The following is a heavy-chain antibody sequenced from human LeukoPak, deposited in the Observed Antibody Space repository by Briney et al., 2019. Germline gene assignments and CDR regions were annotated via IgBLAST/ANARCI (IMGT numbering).Heavy chain of an antibody. CDR3: ARDTHHVVVVAATTSDAFDI. J-gene: IGHJ3*02. D-gene: IGHD2-15*01. CDR1: SGSISTSNYY. CDR2: IFYTGST. V-gene: IGHV4-39*07. Sequence: SETLSLTCTVSSGSISTSNYYWGRVRQPPGTALEWIGNIFYTGSTYYSPSLKSRVTISVDTSKNQFSLKLSSVTAADTAVYYCARDTHHVVVVAATTSDAFDIWGQGTMVTVSS.